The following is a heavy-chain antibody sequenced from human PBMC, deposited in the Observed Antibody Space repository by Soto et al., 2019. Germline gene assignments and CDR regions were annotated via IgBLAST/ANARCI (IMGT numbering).Heavy chain of an antibody. Sequence: QVKLVESGGGVGQPGRSLRLSCAAYGFTFSNHGLHWVRQAPGKGLEWVARIRYDGSNRFYSDSVRGRFSISRDTAENTVCLQMNSLRAEDTAVYYCARESRIGRRARLDYWGQGPLLPVSS. J-gene: IGHJ4*02. CDR2: IRYDGSNR. CDR1: GFTFSNHG. CDR3: ARESRIGRRARLDY. V-gene: IGHV3-33*01. D-gene: IGHD2-15*01.